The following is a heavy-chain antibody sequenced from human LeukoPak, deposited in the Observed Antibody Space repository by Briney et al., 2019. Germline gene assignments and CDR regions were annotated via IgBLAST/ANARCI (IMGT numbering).Heavy chain of an antibody. D-gene: IGHD5-12*01. J-gene: IGHJ4*02. CDR2: IGGGGGT. CDR3: AKGNSGYNSGYYYHFFDY. CDR1: GFTVSSNY. V-gene: IGHV3-53*01. Sequence: GGSLRLSCAASGFTVSSNYMGWVRQAPGKGLEWVSSIGGGGGTYYADSLKGRFTISRDNSKNTLYLQMNSLRAEDTAVYYCAKGNSGYNSGYYYHFFDYWGQGTLVTVSS.